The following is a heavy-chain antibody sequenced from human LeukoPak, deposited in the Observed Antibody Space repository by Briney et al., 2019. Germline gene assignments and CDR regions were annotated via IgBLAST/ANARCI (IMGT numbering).Heavy chain of an antibody. CDR1: GFTFNNYG. Sequence: GGSLRLSCAASGFTFNNYGMHWVRQAPGKGLEWVAFIRYNGNNQYYADSVKGRFTISRDNSKNTLYLQMNSLRAEDTAVYYCARRAGAYSHPYDYWGQGTLVTVSS. D-gene: IGHD4/OR15-4a*01. CDR3: ARRAGAYSHPYDY. CDR2: IRYNGNNQ. V-gene: IGHV3-30*02. J-gene: IGHJ4*02.